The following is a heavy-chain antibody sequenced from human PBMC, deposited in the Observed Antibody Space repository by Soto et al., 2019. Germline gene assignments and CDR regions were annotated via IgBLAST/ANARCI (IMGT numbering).Heavy chain of an antibody. CDR2: IYPSDSDT. Sequence: GESLKISCKGSGYNFAGYWIAWVRQMPGKGLELMGIIYPSDSDTRYRPSFQGQVTISADKSISSAYLQWSSLKVSDTAMYYCARTGDRSGYMDYWGQGILVTVSS. CDR3: ARTGDRSGYMDY. D-gene: IGHD3-22*01. J-gene: IGHJ4*02. V-gene: IGHV5-51*01. CDR1: GYNFAGYW.